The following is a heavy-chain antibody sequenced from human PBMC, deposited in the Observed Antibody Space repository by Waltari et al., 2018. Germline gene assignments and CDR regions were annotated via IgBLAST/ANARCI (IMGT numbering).Heavy chain of an antibody. CDR2: IYYSGRT. V-gene: IGHV4-31*03. Sequence: QVQLQESGPGLVKPSQTLSLTCTVSGGSISSGGYYWSWIRQHPGKGLEWIGYIYYSGRTYYNPSLKSRVTISVDTSKNQFSLKLSSVTAADTAVYYCARDREWELPYYFDYWGQGTLVTVSS. CDR3: ARDREWELPYYFDY. D-gene: IGHD1-26*01. J-gene: IGHJ4*02. CDR1: GGSISSGGYY.